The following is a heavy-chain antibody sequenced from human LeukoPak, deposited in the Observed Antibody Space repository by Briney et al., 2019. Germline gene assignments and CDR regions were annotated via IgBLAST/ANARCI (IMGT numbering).Heavy chain of an antibody. CDR3: ARDTITRGLDY. Sequence: SETLSLTCAVCGGSFSGYYWTWIRQPAGKGLQWIGYIYPSSFTNYNPSLESRVTMSVDTSKNQFSLKLTSVTAADTAVYFCARDTITRGLDYWGQGTLVTVSS. CDR2: IYPSSFT. CDR1: GGSFSGYY. J-gene: IGHJ4*02. V-gene: IGHV4-4*07. D-gene: IGHD3-10*01.